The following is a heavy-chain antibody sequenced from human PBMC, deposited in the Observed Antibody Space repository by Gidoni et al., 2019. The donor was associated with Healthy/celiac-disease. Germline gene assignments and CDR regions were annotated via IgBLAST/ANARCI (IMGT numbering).Heavy chain of an antibody. CDR2: ISYDGSNK. J-gene: IGHJ4*02. Sequence: QVQLVESGGGVVQPGRSLRLSCAASGFTFRSYGMHWVRQAPGKGLGWVAVISYDGSNKYYADSVKGRFTISRDNSKNTLYLQMNSLRAEDTAVYYCAKVARFGELVRGAEFDYWGQGTLVTVSS. CDR1: GFTFRSYG. CDR3: AKVARFGELVRGAEFDY. D-gene: IGHD3-10*01. V-gene: IGHV3-30*18.